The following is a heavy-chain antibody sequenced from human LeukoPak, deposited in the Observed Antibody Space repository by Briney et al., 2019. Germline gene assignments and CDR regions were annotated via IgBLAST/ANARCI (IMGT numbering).Heavy chain of an antibody. CDR3: ARLAHYYDSSGYYRDFYYYYYMDV. V-gene: IGHV5-51*01. CDR2: IYPGDSDT. D-gene: IGHD3-22*01. J-gene: IGHJ6*03. CDR1: GYSFSNSW. Sequence: GESLKISCKGSGYSFSNSWIGWVRQMPGKGLEWMGIIYPGDSDTRYSPSFQGQVTISADKSISTAYLQWSSLKASDTAMYYCARLAHYYDSSGYYRDFYYYYYMDVWGKGTTVTVSS.